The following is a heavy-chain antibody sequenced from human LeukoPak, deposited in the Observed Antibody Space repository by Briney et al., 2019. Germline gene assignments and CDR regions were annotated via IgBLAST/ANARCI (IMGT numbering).Heavy chain of an antibody. Sequence: GGSLRLSCASSGFTFSSYWMTWVRQAPGKGLEWVGNINQGGSDKYYVDSVKGRFAISRDNAKNSLYLQMNSLRAEDTAVYYCARDLLDFWSGYYYGMDVWGQGTTVTVSS. D-gene: IGHD3-3*01. CDR2: INQGGSDK. CDR1: GFTFSSYW. CDR3: ARDLLDFWSGYYYGMDV. J-gene: IGHJ6*02. V-gene: IGHV3-7*01.